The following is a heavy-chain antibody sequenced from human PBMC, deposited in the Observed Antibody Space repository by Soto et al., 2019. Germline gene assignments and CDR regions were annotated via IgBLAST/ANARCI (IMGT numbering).Heavy chain of an antibody. V-gene: IGHV5-51*01. J-gene: IGHJ3*02. D-gene: IGHD7-27*01. Sequence: GESLKISCKGSGYSFTSYWIGWVRQMPGKGLEWMGIIYPGDSDTRYSPAFQGQVTISADKSSSTAYLQWSILKASDTAMYYCARAPQLGMGAFDIWGQGTMVTVSS. CDR3: ARAPQLGMGAFDI. CDR2: IYPGDSDT. CDR1: GYSFTSYW.